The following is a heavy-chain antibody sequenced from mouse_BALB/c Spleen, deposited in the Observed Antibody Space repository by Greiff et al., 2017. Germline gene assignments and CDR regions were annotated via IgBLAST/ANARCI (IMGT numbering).Heavy chain of an antibody. CDR1: GFTFSSYA. D-gene: IGHD2-3*01. CDR3: AREGSYDGYYGDAMDY. Sequence: EVKVVESGGGLVKPGGSLKLSCAASGFTFSSYAMSWVRQTPEKRLEWVASISSGGSTYYPDSVKGRFTISRDNARNILYLQMSSLRSEDTAMYYCAREGSYDGYYGDAMDYWGQGTSVTVSS. V-gene: IGHV5-6-5*01. J-gene: IGHJ4*01. CDR2: ISSGGST.